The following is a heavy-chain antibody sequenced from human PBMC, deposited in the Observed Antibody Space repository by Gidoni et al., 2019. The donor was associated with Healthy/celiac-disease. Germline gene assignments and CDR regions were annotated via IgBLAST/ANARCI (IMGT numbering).Heavy chain of an antibody. CDR2: IYPTGST. CDR1: GGSISSGSYY. Sequence: QVQLQESGPGLVKPSQTLSLTCIVSGGSISSGSYYWSWIRQPAGKGLEWIGRIYPTGSTNYNPSLKSRVTMSVDTSKNHFSLNLSSVTAADTAVYYCARAVDWGERERFDPWGQGTLVTVSS. J-gene: IGHJ5*02. CDR3: ARAVDWGERERFDP. V-gene: IGHV4-61*02. D-gene: IGHD3-10*01.